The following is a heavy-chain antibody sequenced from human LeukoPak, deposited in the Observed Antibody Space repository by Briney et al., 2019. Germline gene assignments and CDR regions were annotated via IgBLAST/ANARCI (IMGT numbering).Heavy chain of an antibody. CDR2: ISSSGDIT. J-gene: IGHJ4*02. CDR1: GIAFSSNA. Sequence: TGGSLRLSCAASGIAFSSNAMSWVRQTPGKGLEWVSSISSSGDITSYADSVKGRFTISRDNAKNTLYLQMNGLRAEDTAVYYCARDGDSSGYYVNFDYWGQGTLVTASS. V-gene: IGHV3-23*01. CDR3: ARDGDSSGYYVNFDY. D-gene: IGHD3-22*01.